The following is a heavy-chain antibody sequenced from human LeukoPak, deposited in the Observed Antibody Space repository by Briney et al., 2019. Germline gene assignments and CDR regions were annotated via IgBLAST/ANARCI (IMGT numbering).Heavy chain of an antibody. V-gene: IGHV4-34*01. CDR3: VRGSLITVVRGVIIINYFDY. CDR1: GGSFSGYY. J-gene: IGHJ4*02. Sequence: PSETLSLTCAVYGGSFSGYYWSWIRQPPGKGLEWIGEINHSGSTNYNPSLKSRVTISVDTSKNQFSLKLSSVTAADTAVYYCVRGSLITVVRGVIIINYFDYWGQGTLVTVSS. D-gene: IGHD3-10*01. CDR2: INHSGST.